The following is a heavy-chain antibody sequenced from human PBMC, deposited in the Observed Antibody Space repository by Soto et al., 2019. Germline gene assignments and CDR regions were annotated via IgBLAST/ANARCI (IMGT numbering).Heavy chain of an antibody. V-gene: IGHV1-69*13. CDR1: GGTFSSYS. CDR3: AEGGSGSYYNVPNWFDP. D-gene: IGHD3-10*01. CDR2: IIPIFGTA. J-gene: IGHJ5*02. Sequence: SVKVSCKASGGTFSSYSISWVRQAPVQGLEWMGGIIPIFGTANYAQKFQGRVTITADESTSTAYMELSSLRSEDTAVYYCAEGGSGSYYNVPNWFDPWGQGTLVTVSS.